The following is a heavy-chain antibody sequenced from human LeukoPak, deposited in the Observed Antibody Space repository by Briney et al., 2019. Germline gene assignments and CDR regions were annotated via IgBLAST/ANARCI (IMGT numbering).Heavy chain of an antibody. J-gene: IGHJ4*02. CDR2: ISSSSYI. D-gene: IGHD5-18*01. CDR3: AREDTAMVLYYFDY. Sequence: GGSLRLSCAASGFTFSSYSMNWVRQAPGKGLEWVSSISSSSYIYYADSVKGLFTISRDNAKNSLYLQMNSLRAEDTAVYYCAREDTAMVLYYFDYWGQGTLVTVSS. CDR1: GFTFSSYS. V-gene: IGHV3-21*01.